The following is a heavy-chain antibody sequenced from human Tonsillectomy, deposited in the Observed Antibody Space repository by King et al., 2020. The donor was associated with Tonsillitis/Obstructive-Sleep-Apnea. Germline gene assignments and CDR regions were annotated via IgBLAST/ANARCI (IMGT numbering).Heavy chain of an antibody. CDR2: IDWDDDK. D-gene: IGHD2-15*01. CDR3: ARVRRGYCRGGGCYRGSYYYYMDV. V-gene: IGHV2-70*11. J-gene: IGHJ6*03. CDR1: GFSLSTSGMC. Sequence: VTLKESGPALVKPPQTLTLTCTFSGFSLSTSGMCVSWIRQPPGKALEWLARIDWDDDKYYSTSLKTRLTISKDTSKNQVVLTMTNMDPVDTATYYCARVRRGYCRGGGCYRGSYYYYMDVWGKGTTVTVSS.